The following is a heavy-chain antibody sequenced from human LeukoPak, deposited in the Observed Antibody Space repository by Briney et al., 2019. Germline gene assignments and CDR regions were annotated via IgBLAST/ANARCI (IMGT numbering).Heavy chain of an antibody. Sequence: GASVKVSCKASGYTFTGYYMHWVRQAPGHGLDWMGWINPNSGGTNYAQKFQGRVTMTRDTSISTAYMELSRLRSDDTAVYYCARAKIRLSSSWYEGWNYFDYWGQGTLVTVSP. J-gene: IGHJ4*02. CDR1: GYTFTGYY. CDR3: ARAKIRLSSSWYEGWNYFDY. V-gene: IGHV1-2*02. D-gene: IGHD6-13*01. CDR2: INPNSGGT.